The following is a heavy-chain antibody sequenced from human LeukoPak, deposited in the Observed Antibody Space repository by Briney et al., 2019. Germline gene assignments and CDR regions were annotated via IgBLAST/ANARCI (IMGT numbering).Heavy chain of an antibody. Sequence: GGSLRLSCAASGLTIDDYWMSWVRQAPGKGLEWVANIKEDVSDKYYVDSVKGRFTISRDNAKNSLYLQMSRLRAEDTAVYYCARVGVAGLDYWGQGILVTVSS. V-gene: IGHV3-7*03. CDR2: IKEDVSDK. CDR1: GLTIDDYW. J-gene: IGHJ4*02. D-gene: IGHD3-3*01. CDR3: ARVGVAGLDY.